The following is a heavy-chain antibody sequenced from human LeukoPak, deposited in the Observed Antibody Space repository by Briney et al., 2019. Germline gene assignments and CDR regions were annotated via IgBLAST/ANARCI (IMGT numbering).Heavy chain of an antibody. J-gene: IGHJ4*02. CDR1: GFTFSSYS. CDR3: AKDDFGVAPFDY. CDR2: ISSSSSYI. D-gene: IGHD3-3*01. V-gene: IGHV3-21*01. Sequence: PGGSLRLSCAASGFTFSSYSMNWVRQAPGKGLEWVSSISSSSSYIYYADSVKGRFTISRDNAKNSLNLQMNSLRAEDTAVYYCAKDDFGVAPFDYWGQGTLVTVSS.